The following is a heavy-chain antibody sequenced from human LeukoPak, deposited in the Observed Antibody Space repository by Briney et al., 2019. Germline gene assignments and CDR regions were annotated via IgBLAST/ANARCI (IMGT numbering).Heavy chain of an antibody. CDR1: GGSFSGYY. Sequence: PSETLSLTCAVYGGSFSGYYWSWIRQPPGKGLEWIGEINHSGSTNYNPSLKSRVTISVDTSKNQFSLKVSSVTAADTAVYYCARGPGGYSFWFDPWGQGTLVTVSS. D-gene: IGHD5-18*01. CDR2: INHSGST. V-gene: IGHV4-34*01. CDR3: ARGPGGYSFWFDP. J-gene: IGHJ5*02.